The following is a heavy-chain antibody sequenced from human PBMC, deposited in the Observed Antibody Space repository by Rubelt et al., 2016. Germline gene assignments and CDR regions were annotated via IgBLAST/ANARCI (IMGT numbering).Heavy chain of an antibody. Sequence: QVQLVQSGAEVKKPGASVKVSCKASGYTFTSYYMHWVRQAPGQGLEWMGIINPSGGSTSYAQKFQGRATMTRETPTSTVYMELSSLRSEDTAVYYCARAASTVTTLLDLGYWGQGTLVTVSS. V-gene: IGHV1-46*01. CDR3: ARAASTVTTLLDLGY. D-gene: IGHD4-17*01. CDR2: INPSGGST. CDR1: GYTFTSYY. J-gene: IGHJ4*02.